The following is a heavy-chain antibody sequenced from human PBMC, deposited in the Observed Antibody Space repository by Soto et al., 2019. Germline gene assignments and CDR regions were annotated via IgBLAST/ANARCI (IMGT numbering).Heavy chain of an antibody. Sequence: PVGSLRLSGAASGFTFSSYSMNWVSQARGKGLEWVSSISSSSSYIYYADSVKGRFTISRDNAKNSLYLQMNSLRAEDTAVYYCARVISTARGYGMDVWGQGTTVTVSS. V-gene: IGHV3-21*01. CDR3: ARVISTARGYGMDV. CDR1: GFTFSSYS. CDR2: ISSSSSYI. D-gene: IGHD4-17*01. J-gene: IGHJ6*02.